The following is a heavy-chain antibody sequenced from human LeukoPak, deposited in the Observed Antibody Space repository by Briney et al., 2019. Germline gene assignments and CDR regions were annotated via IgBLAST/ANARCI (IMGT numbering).Heavy chain of an antibody. CDR3: ARDSPDGSGTYYNDSPDY. J-gene: IGHJ4*02. V-gene: IGHV1-18*01. D-gene: IGHD3-10*01. CDR1: GYTFSSYG. Sequence: ASVTVSCKASGYTFSSYGISWVRQAPGQGRTWMGWISAYNGNTNYRQKLQGRVTMTTDTSTSTAYMDLRSLRSDDTAIYYCARDSPDGSGTYYNDSPDYWGQGTLVTVSS. CDR2: ISAYNGNT.